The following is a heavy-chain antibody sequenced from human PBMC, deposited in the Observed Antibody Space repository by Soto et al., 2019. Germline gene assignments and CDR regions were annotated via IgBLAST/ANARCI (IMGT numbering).Heavy chain of an antibody. CDR2: ISGGSGDST. CDR3: AKSQPSWATRAAFDY. J-gene: IGHJ4*02. CDR1: VFTFSNYA. D-gene: IGHD2-2*01. Sequence: GWSLRLSCASSVFTFSNYAMNWVRQAPGKGLEWVSGISGGSGDSTFYADSVKGRSTISRDNSKKTLHPQMNSLRTEDTAVYYCAKSQPSWATRAAFDYWGQGTLVTVSS. V-gene: IGHV3-23*01.